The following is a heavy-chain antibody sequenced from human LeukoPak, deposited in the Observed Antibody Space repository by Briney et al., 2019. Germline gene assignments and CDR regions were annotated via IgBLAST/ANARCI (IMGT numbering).Heavy chain of an antibody. CDR1: GFTFSSYG. V-gene: IGHV3-33*01. CDR2: IWYDGSNK. Sequence: PGGSLRLSCAASGFTFSSYGMHWVRQAPGKGLEWVAVIWYDGSNKYYADSVKGRFTISRDNSKNTLYLQMNSLRAEDTAVYYCARDTLTRWYAYGMDVWGQGTTVTVSS. J-gene: IGHJ6*02. CDR3: ARDTLTRWYAYGMDV. D-gene: IGHD6-13*01.